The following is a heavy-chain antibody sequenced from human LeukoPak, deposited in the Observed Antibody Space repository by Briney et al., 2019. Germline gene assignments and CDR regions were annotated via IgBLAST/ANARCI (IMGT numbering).Heavy chain of an antibody. CDR3: ARCRAGYGGNYFDY. V-gene: IGHV4-31*03. J-gene: IGHJ4*02. D-gene: IGHD4-23*01. Sequence: PPQTLSLTCTVSGDSISSGGYSWSWIRQHPGKGLEWIGYIYYSGSTYYKPSLKSRVTISVDTSKNQVSLTLSSVTAADTAVYYCARCRAGYGGNYFDYWGQGTLVTVSS. CDR2: IYYSGST. CDR1: GDSISSGGYS.